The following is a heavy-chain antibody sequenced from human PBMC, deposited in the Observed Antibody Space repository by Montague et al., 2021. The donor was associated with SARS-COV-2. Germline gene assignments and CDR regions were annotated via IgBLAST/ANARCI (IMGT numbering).Heavy chain of an antibody. J-gene: IGHJ3*02. CDR3: ARVQGITMIVVVIGAFDI. CDR1: GGSISSGGYY. Sequence: TLSLTCTVSGGSISSGGYYWSWIRQHPGKGLERIGYIYYSGSTYYNPSLKSRVTISVDTSKNQFSLKLSSVTAADTAVYYCARVQGITMIVVVIGAFDIWGQGTMVTVSP. D-gene: IGHD3-22*01. V-gene: IGHV4-31*03. CDR2: IYYSGST.